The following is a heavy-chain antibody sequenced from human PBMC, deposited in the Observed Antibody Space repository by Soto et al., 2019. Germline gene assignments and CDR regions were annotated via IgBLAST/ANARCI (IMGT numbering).Heavy chain of an antibody. Sequence: EVQLLDSGGGLVQPGGSLRLSCVASGFTSSSCAMRWVRQAPGKGLEWVSGISASGGSTYYADSVKGRFTISRDNSKNRLYMQMNSLRAEDTAVHYCATPGLGTGRYFFHDWGQGTLVTVSS. J-gene: IGHJ4*02. CDR2: ISASGGST. D-gene: IGHD2-8*02. CDR3: ATPGLGTGRYFFHD. V-gene: IGHV3-23*01. CDR1: GFTSSSCA.